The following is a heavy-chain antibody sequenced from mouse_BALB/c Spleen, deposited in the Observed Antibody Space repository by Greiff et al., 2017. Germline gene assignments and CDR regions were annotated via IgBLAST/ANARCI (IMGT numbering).Heavy chain of an antibody. D-gene: IGHD1-1*01. Sequence: EVQLQESGAELVRPGALVKLSCKASGFNIKDYYMHWVKQRPEQGLEWIGWIDPENGNTIYDPKFQGKASITADTSSNTAYLQLSSLTSEDTAVYYCARYYGSSYAWFAYWGQGTLVTVSA. CDR1: GFNIKDYY. CDR2: IDPENGNT. CDR3: ARYYGSSYAWFAY. V-gene: IGHV14-1*02. J-gene: IGHJ3*01.